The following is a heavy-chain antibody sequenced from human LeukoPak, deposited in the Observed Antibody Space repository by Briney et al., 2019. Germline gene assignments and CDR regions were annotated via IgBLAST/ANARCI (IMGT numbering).Heavy chain of an antibody. V-gene: IGHV4-38-2*02. CDR3: ARAAVAVPYNWFDP. Sequence: SETLSLTCTVSGYSISSGYYWGWIRQPPGKGLEWIGSIYHSGSTYYNPSLKSRVTISVDTSKNQFSLKLSSVTAADTAVYYCARAAVAVPYNWFDPWGQGTLVTVSS. CDR1: GYSISSGYY. J-gene: IGHJ5*02. D-gene: IGHD6-19*01. CDR2: IYHSGST.